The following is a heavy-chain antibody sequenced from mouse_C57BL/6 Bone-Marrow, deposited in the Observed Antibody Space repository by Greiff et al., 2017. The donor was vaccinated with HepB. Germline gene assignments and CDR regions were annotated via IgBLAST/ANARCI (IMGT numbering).Heavy chain of an antibody. CDR1: GYAFSSSW. CDR3: ARLYSNYLYYFDY. Sequence: QVQLKESGPELVKPGASVKISCKASGYAFSSSWMNWVKQRPGKGLEWIGRIYPGDGDTNYNGKFKGKATLTADKSSSTAYMQLSSLTSEDSAVYFCARLYSNYLYYFDYWGQGTTLTVSS. V-gene: IGHV1-82*01. D-gene: IGHD2-5*01. J-gene: IGHJ2*01. CDR2: IYPGDGDT.